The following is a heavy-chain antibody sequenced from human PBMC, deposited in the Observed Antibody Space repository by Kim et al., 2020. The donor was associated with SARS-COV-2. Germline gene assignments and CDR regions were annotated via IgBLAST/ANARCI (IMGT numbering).Heavy chain of an antibody. Sequence: GGSLRLSCAASGFTFSTHSMNWVRQAPGKGLEWVSSISSSSSYIYYADSVKGRFTISRDNAKNSLYLQMNSLRAEDTAVYYCARDGLVTTVTTVDYWGQGTLVIVSS. CDR1: GFTFSTHS. CDR3: ARDGLVTTVTTVDY. V-gene: IGHV3-21*01. CDR2: ISSSSSYI. J-gene: IGHJ4*02. D-gene: IGHD4-17*01.